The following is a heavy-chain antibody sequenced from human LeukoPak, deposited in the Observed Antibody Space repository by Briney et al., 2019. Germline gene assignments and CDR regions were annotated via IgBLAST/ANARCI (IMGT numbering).Heavy chain of an antibody. CDR1: GSTFSSYG. D-gene: IGHD4-17*01. J-gene: IGHJ4*02. Sequence: GRSLRLSCAASGSTFSSYGMHWVRQAPGKGLEWVAFIRYDGSNKYYADSVKGRFTISRDNSKNTLYLQMNSLRAEDTAVYYCAKDWDYYGDYYFDYWGQGTLVTVSS. V-gene: IGHV3-30*02. CDR3: AKDWDYYGDYYFDY. CDR2: IRYDGSNK.